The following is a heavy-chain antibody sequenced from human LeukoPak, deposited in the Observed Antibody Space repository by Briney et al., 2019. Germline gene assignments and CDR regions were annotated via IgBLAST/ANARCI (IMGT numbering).Heavy chain of an antibody. D-gene: IGHD3-22*01. V-gene: IGHV3-66*01. CDR1: GFTVNSNY. Sequence: GGSLRLSCAASGFTVNSNYMTWVRQAPGKGLEWVSVIYSGGGTYYADSVKGRFTISRDNSKNTLYLQMNSLGTEDTAVYYCARERDSRGYWGQGTLVTVSS. CDR3: ARERDSRGY. J-gene: IGHJ4*02. CDR2: IYSGGGT.